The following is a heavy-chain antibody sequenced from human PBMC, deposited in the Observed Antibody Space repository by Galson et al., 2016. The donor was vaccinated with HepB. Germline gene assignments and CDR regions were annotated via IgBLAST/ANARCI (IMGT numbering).Heavy chain of an antibody. CDR3: ARYRGPSRYFDL. CDR1: GFTFSNCA. Sequence: SLRLSCAASGFTFSNCAMTWVRQAPGQGLEWVSYISSGSSPIHYADSVRGRFTISRDNAKNSLYLQMNSLRDDDTAVYYCARYRGPSRYFDLWGRGTLVAVSS. V-gene: IGHV3-48*02. J-gene: IGHJ2*01. D-gene: IGHD1-1*01. CDR2: ISSGSSPI.